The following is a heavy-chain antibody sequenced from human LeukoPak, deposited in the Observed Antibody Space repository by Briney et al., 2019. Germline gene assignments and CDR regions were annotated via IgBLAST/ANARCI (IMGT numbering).Heavy chain of an antibody. V-gene: IGHV3-23*01. Sequence: GGSLRLSCAASGFTVSSYAMSWVRQAPGKGLEWVSSISGSGGSTYYADSAKGRFTISRDNAKNTLYLQMNSLRAEDTAVYYCAKWAKYLGFDYWGQGTLVTVSS. CDR2: ISGSGGST. CDR3: AKWAKYLGFDY. J-gene: IGHJ4*02. D-gene: IGHD4/OR15-4a*01. CDR1: GFTVSSYA.